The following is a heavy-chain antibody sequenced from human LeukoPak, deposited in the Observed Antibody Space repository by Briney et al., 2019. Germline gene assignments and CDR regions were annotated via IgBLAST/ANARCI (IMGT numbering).Heavy chain of an antibody. V-gene: IGHV4-34*01. CDR1: GGSFSGYY. CDR2: INHRGRT. D-gene: IGHD5-12*01. CDR3: ARGPRYSGYDLNY. J-gene: IGHJ4*02. Sequence: PSETLSLTCAVYGGSFSGYYWSWIRQPPGKGVEWVGEINHRGRTNYNPSLKSRVTISVDTSKNQFSLKLSSVTAADTAVYYCARGPRYSGYDLNYWGQGTLVTVSS.